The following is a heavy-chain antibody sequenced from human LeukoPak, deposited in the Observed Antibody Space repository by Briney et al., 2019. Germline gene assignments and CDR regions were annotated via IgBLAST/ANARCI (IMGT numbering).Heavy chain of an antibody. J-gene: IGHJ4*02. V-gene: IGHV3-21*01. D-gene: IGHD6-19*01. CDR2: ISSSSSYI. CDR3: ARRLDSSGWFDY. Sequence: GGSLRLSCAASGFTFSSYSMNWVRQAPGKGLEWVSSISSSSSYIYYADSVKGRFTISRDNAKNSLYLQMNSLRAEDTAVYYCARRLDSSGWFDYWGQGTLVTISS. CDR1: GFTFSSYS.